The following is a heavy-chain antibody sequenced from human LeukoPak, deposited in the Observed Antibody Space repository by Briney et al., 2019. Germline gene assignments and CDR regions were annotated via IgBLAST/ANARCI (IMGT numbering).Heavy chain of an antibody. Sequence: PSETLSLTCAVYGGSFSGYYWSWIRQPPGKGLEWIGEINHSGSTNYNPSLKSRVTISVDTSKNQFSLKLSSVTAADTAEYYCASLPVVVVPAAEGSDDAFDIWGQGTMVTVSS. CDR1: GGSFSGYY. CDR2: INHSGST. D-gene: IGHD2-2*01. CDR3: ASLPVVVVPAAEGSDDAFDI. J-gene: IGHJ3*02. V-gene: IGHV4-34*01.